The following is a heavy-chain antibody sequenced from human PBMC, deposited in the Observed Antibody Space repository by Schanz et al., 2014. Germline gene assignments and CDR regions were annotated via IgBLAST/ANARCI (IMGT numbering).Heavy chain of an antibody. CDR2: INQDGGKR. V-gene: IGHV3-7*01. D-gene: IGHD3-9*01. Sequence: EVQLVESGGGLVQPGGSLRLSCAASGFSFSIYWMNWVRQAPGKGLEWVANINQDGGKRYYVDSVRGRFTISRDNAKNSLYLQMNSLRAEDTAVYYCARDRKVRYFEIPSYGMDVWGQGTTVTVSS. CDR1: GFSFSIYW. CDR3: ARDRKVRYFEIPSYGMDV. J-gene: IGHJ6*02.